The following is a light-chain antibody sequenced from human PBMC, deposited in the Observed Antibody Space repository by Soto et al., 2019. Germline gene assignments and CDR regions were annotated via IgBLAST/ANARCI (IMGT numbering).Light chain of an antibody. J-gene: IGLJ1*01. CDR2: EVN. CDR3: SSYTSSSTLYV. V-gene: IGLV2-14*01. Sequence: QSALTQPASVSGSPGQSITISCTGTSSDVGNYNFVSWYQQHPGKAPKLMIYEVNNRPSGVSNRFSGSKSANTASLTISGLQAEDEADYYCSSYTSSSTLYVFGTGTKV. CDR1: SSDVGNYNF.